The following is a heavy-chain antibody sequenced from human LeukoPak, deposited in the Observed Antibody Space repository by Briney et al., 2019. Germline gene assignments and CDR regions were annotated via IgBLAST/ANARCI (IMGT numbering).Heavy chain of an antibody. CDR2: ISGSGGNT. CDR1: GGSISSSSYY. V-gene: IGHV3-23*01. Sequence: ETLSLTCTVSGGSISSSSYYWAWIRQPPGKGLEWVSAISGSGGNTYYADSVKGRFTISRDNSKNTLYLQMNSLRAEDTAVYYCAKDYYDSSGIFDYWGQGTLVTVSS. CDR3: AKDYYDSSGIFDY. J-gene: IGHJ4*02. D-gene: IGHD3-22*01.